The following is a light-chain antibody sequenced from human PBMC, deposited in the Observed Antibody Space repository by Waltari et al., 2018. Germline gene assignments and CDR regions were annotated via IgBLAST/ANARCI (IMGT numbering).Light chain of an antibody. CDR2: EVS. CDR1: SSDVGGYNH. V-gene: IGLV2-14*01. CDR3: SSYTSSSTYV. J-gene: IGLJ1*01. Sequence: QSALTQPASLSGSPGQSINLPCHGTSSDVGGYNHVPWYQQHPGKAPKLMIYEVSNRPSGVSNRFSGSKSGNTASLTISGLQAEDEADYYCSSYTSSSTYVFGTGTKVTVL.